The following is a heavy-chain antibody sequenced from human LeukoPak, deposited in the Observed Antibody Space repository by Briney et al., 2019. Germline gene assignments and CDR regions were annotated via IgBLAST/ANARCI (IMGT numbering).Heavy chain of an antibody. J-gene: IGHJ4*02. D-gene: IGHD1-26*01. CDR2: ISYDGSNK. V-gene: IGHV3-30-3*01. Sequence: GGSLRLSCAASGFTFSSYAMHWVRQAPGKGLEWVAVISYDGSNKYYADSVKGRFTISRDNSKNTLYLQMNSLRAEDTAVYYCARNSGHSGSYYLPHDWGQGTLVTVSS. CDR1: GFTFSSYA. CDR3: ARNSGHSGSYYLPHD.